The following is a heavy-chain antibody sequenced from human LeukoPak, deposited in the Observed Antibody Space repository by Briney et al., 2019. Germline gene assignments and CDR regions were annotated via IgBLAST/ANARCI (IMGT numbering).Heavy chain of an antibody. V-gene: IGHV1-24*01. J-gene: IGHJ3*02. CDR2: FDPEDGET. Sequence: ASVKVSCKVSGYTLTELSMHWVRQAPGKGLEWMGGFDPEDGETIYAQKFQGRVTITADESTSTAYMELSSLRSEDTAVYYCARESLEYSSSSDAFDIWGQGTMVTVSS. D-gene: IGHD6-6*01. CDR1: GYTLTELS. CDR3: ARESLEYSSSSDAFDI.